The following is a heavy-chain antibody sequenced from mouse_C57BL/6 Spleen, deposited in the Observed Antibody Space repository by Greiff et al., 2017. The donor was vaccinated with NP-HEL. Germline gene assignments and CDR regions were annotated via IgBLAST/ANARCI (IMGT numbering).Heavy chain of an antibody. J-gene: IGHJ1*03. V-gene: IGHV1-64*01. CDR3: ASPYYYGSSYVLYWYFDV. CDR1: GYTFTSYW. D-gene: IGHD1-1*01. Sequence: QVQLQQSGAELVKPGASVKLSCKASGYTFTSYWMHWVKQRPGQGLEWIGMIHPNSGSTNYNEKFKSKATLTVDKSSSTAYMQLSSLTSEDSAVYYCASPYYYGSSYVLYWYFDVWGTGTTVTVSS. CDR2: IHPNSGST.